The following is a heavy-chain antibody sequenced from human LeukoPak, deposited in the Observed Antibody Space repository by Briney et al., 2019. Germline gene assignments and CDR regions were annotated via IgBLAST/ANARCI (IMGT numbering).Heavy chain of an antibody. CDR2: ISSSSSYK. CDR3: ARWEDN. CDR1: GFTFSSYS. J-gene: IGHJ4*02. D-gene: IGHD1-26*01. V-gene: IGHV3-21*01. Sequence: GGSLRLSCAASGFTFSSYSMNWVRQAPGKGLEWVSSISSSSSYKYYADSVKGRFTISRDNAKNSLYLQMNSLRAEDTAVYYCARWEDNWGQGTLVTVSS.